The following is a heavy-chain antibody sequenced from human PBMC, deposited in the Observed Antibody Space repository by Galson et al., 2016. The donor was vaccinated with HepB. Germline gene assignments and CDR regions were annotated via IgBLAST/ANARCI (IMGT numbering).Heavy chain of an antibody. CDR3: AAFSGYCDRTSCFPSFDY. CDR1: GYTFTRNY. J-gene: IGHJ4*02. V-gene: IGHV1-46*01. D-gene: IGHD2-2*01. Sequence: SVKVSCKASGYTFTRNYMHWVRQAPGQGLEWMGIIIPSGGSTSYAQKFQDRVTMTRDTSTSTVYMELSSLRSEDTAVYYCAAFSGYCDRTSCFPSFDYWGQGTLVTVSS. CDR2: IIPSGGST.